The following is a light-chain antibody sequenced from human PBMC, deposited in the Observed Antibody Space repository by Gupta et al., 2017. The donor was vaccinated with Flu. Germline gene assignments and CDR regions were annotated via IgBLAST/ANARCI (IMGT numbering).Light chain of an antibody. Sequence: EIVLTQSPATLSLSPGERATLSCRASQSVGSSLAWYQQKPGQSPRLLISSASNRATGIPARFSGGGSGTDFTLTISSLEPEDFAVYYCQQRRNWPRTFGQGTNVEIK. CDR3: QQRRNWPRT. CDR1: QSVGSS. V-gene: IGKV3-11*01. CDR2: SAS. J-gene: IGKJ1*01.